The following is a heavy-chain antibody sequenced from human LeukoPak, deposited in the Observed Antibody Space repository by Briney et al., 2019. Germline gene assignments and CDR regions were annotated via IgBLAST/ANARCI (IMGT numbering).Heavy chain of an antibody. J-gene: IGHJ4*02. CDR2: ISAYNGNT. V-gene: IGHV1-18*01. Sequence: ASVKVSCKASGYTFTSYGISWVRQAPGQGLEWMGWISAYNGNTNYAQKLQGRVTMTTDTSTSTAYMELRSLRSDDTAVYYCARGDLPRSGDSRGYLLDYWGQGTLVTVSS. D-gene: IGHD3-22*01. CDR3: ARGDLPRSGDSRGYLLDY. CDR1: GYTFTSYG.